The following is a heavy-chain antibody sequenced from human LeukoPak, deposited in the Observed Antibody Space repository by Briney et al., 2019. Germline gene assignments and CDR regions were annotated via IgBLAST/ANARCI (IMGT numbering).Heavy chain of an antibody. CDR3: ERHGNDYGDYLVGGWFHP. Sequence: GESLKISCKGSGHSFTSYWIGWVRQMPGKGLAWMGIIYPGDSDTRYSPSFQGQVTTSADNSISTAYLQWSRLKASDTGRYCCERHGNDYGDYLVGGWFHPLGQGTQVTVSS. J-gene: IGHJ5*02. CDR1: GHSFTSYW. CDR2: IYPGDSDT. D-gene: IGHD4-17*01. V-gene: IGHV5-51*01.